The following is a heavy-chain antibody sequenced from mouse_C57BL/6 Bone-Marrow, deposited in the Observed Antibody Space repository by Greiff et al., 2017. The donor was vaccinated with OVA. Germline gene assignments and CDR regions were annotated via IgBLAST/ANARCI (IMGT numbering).Heavy chain of an antibody. Sequence: VQLQQSGPELVKPGASVKISCKASGSAFSSSWMHWVTQRPGQGLALIGRIYPGDGDTNYNGKFKGKATLTADKSSRTAYTPLSSLTSDDSAVYFGARAGISAVVATDWVDDWGQGTTLTVSS. D-gene: IGHD1-1*01. J-gene: IGHJ2*01. CDR3: ARAGISAVVATDWVDD. CDR1: GSAFSSSW. CDR2: IYPGDGDT. V-gene: IGHV1-82*01.